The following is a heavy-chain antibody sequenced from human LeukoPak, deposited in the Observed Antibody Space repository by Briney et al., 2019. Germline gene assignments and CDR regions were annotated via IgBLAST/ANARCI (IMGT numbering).Heavy chain of an antibody. Sequence: GGSLRLSCAISGCTVSSKYMSWVRQAPGKGLEWVSVIYNDGSTYYADSVKGRFTISRDNSKNTLFLQMNSLRADDTAVYYCARVYYYGSGSLHYFDYWGQGTLVTVSS. D-gene: IGHD3-10*01. J-gene: IGHJ4*02. CDR2: IYNDGST. CDR3: ARVYYYGSGSLHYFDY. V-gene: IGHV3-53*01. CDR1: GCTVSSKY.